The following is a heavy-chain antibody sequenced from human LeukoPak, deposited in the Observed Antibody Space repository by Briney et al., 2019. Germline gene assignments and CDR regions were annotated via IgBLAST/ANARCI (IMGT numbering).Heavy chain of an antibody. CDR1: GFTFSDYY. J-gene: IGHJ6*02. CDR3: AREQLDYYYYGIDV. V-gene: IGHV3-11*01. CDR2: ISSSGSTI. D-gene: IGHD5-18*01. Sequence: PGGSLRLSCAASGFTFSDYYMSWIRQAPGKGLEWVSYISSSGSTIYYADSVKGRFTISRDNAKNSLYLQMNSLRAEDTAVYYCAREQLDYYYYGIDVWGQGTTVTVSS.